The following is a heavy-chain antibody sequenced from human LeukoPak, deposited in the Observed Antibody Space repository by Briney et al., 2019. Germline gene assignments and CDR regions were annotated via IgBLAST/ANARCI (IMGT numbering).Heavy chain of an antibody. D-gene: IGHD1-26*01. J-gene: IGHJ4*02. CDR3: ARGWELPEN. CDR1: GGSISSGGHS. Sequence: SETLSLTCAVSGGSISSGGHSWSWIRQPPGKGLEWIGYIYHSGSTYYNPSLKSRVTISVDRSKNQFSLKLSSVTAADTAVYYCARGWELPENWGQGTLVTVSS. CDR2: IYHSGST. V-gene: IGHV4-30-2*01.